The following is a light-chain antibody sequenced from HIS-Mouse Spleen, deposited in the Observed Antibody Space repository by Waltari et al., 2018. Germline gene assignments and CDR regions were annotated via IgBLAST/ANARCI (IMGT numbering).Light chain of an antibody. CDR1: QSGSSSY. Sequence: EIVLTQSPGTLSLSRGERATLSCRASQSGSSSYLAWSQQKPGQAPRLLIYGASSRATGIPDRFSGSESGTDFTLTISRLEPEDFAVYYCQQYGSSPLTFGGGTKVEI. CDR3: QQYGSSPLT. V-gene: IGKV3-20*01. CDR2: GAS. J-gene: IGKJ4*01.